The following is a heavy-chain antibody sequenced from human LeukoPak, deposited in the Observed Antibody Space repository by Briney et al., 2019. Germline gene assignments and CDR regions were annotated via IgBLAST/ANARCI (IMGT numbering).Heavy chain of an antibody. Sequence: SETLSLTCAVYGGSLSGYNCIWIRQPPGKGLEWIGEINHSGSTNYSPSLKSRVAISVDTSKNQFSLKLSSVTAADTAVYYCARDPYYDSSGYYSYAFDIWGQGTMVTVSS. D-gene: IGHD3-22*01. CDR1: GGSLSGYN. J-gene: IGHJ3*02. CDR2: INHSGST. V-gene: IGHV4-34*01. CDR3: ARDPYYDSSGYYSYAFDI.